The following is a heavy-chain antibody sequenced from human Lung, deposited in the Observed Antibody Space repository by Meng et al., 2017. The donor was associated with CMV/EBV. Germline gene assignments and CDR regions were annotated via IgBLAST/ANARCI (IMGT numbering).Heavy chain of an antibody. V-gene: IGHV4-4*02. J-gene: IGHJ1*01. Sequence: QGPLRGSGPALVKPSETLSLTYAVSGDSITNHNWWAWVRQPPGKGLEWIGEIPHRGSSAYNPSLKSRVSMSIDKSKNQFSLKLTSVTAADTAVYHCLRRSGGSVWGQGTLVTVSS. CDR2: IPHRGSS. CDR3: LRRSGGSV. CDR1: GDSITNHNW. D-gene: IGHD3-10*01.